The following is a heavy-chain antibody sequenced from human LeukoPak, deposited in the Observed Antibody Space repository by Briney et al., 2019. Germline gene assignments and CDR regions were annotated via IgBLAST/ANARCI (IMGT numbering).Heavy chain of an antibody. J-gene: IGHJ3*02. CDR2: IYYSGST. Sequence: SETLSLTCTVSGGSISIYYWSWIRQPPGKGLEWIGNIYYSGSTNYNPSLKSRVTISIDTSKNQFSLRLSSVTAADTAVYYCARDRGVGAFDIWGQGTMVTVSS. V-gene: IGHV4-59*01. D-gene: IGHD3-10*01. CDR3: ARDRGVGAFDI. CDR1: GGSISIYY.